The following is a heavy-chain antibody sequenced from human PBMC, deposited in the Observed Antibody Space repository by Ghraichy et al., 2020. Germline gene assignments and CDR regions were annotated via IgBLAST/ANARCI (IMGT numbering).Heavy chain of an antibody. Sequence: SETLSLTCTVSGGSISSGDYYWSWIRQPPGKGLEWIGYIYYSGSTYYNPSLKSRVTISVDTSKNQFSLKLSSVTAADTAVYYCARGTVVVTNPDYFDYWGQGTLVTVSS. D-gene: IGHD3-22*01. CDR1: GGSISSGDYY. J-gene: IGHJ4*02. V-gene: IGHV4-30-4*01. CDR2: IYYSGST. CDR3: ARGTVVVTNPDYFDY.